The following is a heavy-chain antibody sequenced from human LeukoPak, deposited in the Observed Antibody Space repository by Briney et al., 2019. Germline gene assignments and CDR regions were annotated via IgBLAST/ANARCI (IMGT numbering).Heavy chain of an antibody. J-gene: IGHJ4*02. CDR3: ARVVASPMGINYFYY. CDR1: GFPFSSYR. Sequence: GGSLVLSCAASGFPFSSYRMNWARQAPGKGLEWVAAISSSSRYIYYAASVKGRFTISRDKAKNSLYRKMKSLKAEERACYCGARVVASPMGINYFYYWGQGTLVTVSS. V-gene: IGHV3-21*01. CDR2: ISSSSRYI. D-gene: IGHD3-3*02.